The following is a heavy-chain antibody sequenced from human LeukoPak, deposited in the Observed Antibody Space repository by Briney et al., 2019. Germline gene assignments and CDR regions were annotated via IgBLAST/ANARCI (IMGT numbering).Heavy chain of an antibody. V-gene: IGHV4-59*01. CDR3: ARVASVIGIAVAD. CDR2: IYYSGST. Sequence: SETLSLTCTVSGGSISSYYWSWIRQPPGKGLEWIGYIYYSGSTNYNPSLKSRVTISVDTSKNQFSLKLSSVTAADTAVYYCARVASVIGIAVADWGQGTLVTVSS. CDR1: GGSISSYY. D-gene: IGHD6-19*01. J-gene: IGHJ4*02.